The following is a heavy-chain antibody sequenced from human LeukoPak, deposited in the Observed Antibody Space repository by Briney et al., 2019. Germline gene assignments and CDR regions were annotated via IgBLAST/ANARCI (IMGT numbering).Heavy chain of an antibody. CDR1: GGSISSYY. D-gene: IGHD6-19*01. J-gene: IGHJ4*02. Sequence: SETLSLTCTVSGGSISSYYWSWIRQPPGKRLEWIGYTYYSGSTNYNPSLKSRVTISVDTSKNQFSLKLSSVTAADTAVYYCTYSSGSLGDDYWGQGTLVTVSS. CDR3: TYSSGSLGDDY. CDR2: TYYSGST. V-gene: IGHV4-59*08.